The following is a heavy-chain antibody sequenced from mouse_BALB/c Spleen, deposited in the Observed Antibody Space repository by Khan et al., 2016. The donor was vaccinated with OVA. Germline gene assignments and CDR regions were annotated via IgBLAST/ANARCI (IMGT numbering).Heavy chain of an antibody. J-gene: IGHJ1*01. V-gene: IGHV3-2*02. CDR2: ISYSGST. CDR1: GYSITSDYA. Sequence: EVQLQESGPGLVKPSQSLSLTCTVTGYSITSDYAWNWIRQFPGNKLEWMGYISYSGSTSYNPSLKSRISITRDTSKNQFFLQLNSVTTEDTATYYCARMRYGNCGYFDGWGAETTVTVST. D-gene: IGHD2-10*02. CDR3: ARMRYGNCGYFDG.